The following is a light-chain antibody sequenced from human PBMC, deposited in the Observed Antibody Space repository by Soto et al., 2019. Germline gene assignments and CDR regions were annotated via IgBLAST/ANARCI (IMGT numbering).Light chain of an antibody. CDR3: TSYAGDNNYL. Sequence: QSALTQPPSASGSPGQPVTISCTGTSSDVGGYDYVSWYQQYPGKAPKLLIYEVSKRPSGVPDRFSGSKTGNTASLTVSGLQADDEAADYCTSYAGDNNYLFGTGTTVTVL. J-gene: IGLJ1*01. CDR2: EVS. CDR1: SSDVGGYDY. V-gene: IGLV2-8*01.